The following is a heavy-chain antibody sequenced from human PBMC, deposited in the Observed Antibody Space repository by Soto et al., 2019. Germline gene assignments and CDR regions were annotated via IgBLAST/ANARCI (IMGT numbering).Heavy chain of an antibody. Sequence: QVQLQESGPRLVKPSQTLSLTCTVSGDSIGSGDYYWTWIRQPPGKGLEWIGYIYYIGTTFYNPSLESRGNISVDTSKSQVSLRVTSVTAADTAVYYCTRGSTYYGVVTWGQGTLITVSS. D-gene: IGHD3-10*01. J-gene: IGHJ5*02. CDR3: TRGSTYYGVVT. CDR2: IYYIGTT. CDR1: GDSIGSGDYY. V-gene: IGHV4-30-4*01.